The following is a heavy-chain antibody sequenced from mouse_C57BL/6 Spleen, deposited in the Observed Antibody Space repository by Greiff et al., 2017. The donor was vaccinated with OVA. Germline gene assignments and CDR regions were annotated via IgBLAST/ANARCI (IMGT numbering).Heavy chain of an antibody. J-gene: IGHJ4*01. CDR2: INPYNGGT. CDR3: ARKRDYDYYYAMDY. V-gene: IGHV1-19*01. Sequence: EVQGVESGPVLVKPGASVKMSCKASGYTFTDYYMNWVKQSHGKSLEWIGVINPYNGGTSYNQKFKGKATLTVDKSSSTAYMELNSLTSEDSAVYYCARKRDYDYYYAMDYWGQGTSVTVSS. CDR1: GYTFTDYY. D-gene: IGHD2-4*01.